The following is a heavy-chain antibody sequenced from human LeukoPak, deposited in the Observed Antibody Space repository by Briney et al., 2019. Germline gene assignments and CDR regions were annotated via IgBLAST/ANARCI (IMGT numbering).Heavy chain of an antibody. J-gene: IGHJ4*02. D-gene: IGHD2-15*01. Sequence: ASVKVSCKASGYTFTSYGISWVRQAPGQGLEWMGWVSAYNGNTDYAQKLQGRVTMTTDTSTSTAYMELRSLRSDDTAVYYCARNQSAATLLDYWGQGTLVTVSS. CDR3: ARNQSAATLLDY. CDR1: GYTFTSYG. V-gene: IGHV1-18*01. CDR2: VSAYNGNT.